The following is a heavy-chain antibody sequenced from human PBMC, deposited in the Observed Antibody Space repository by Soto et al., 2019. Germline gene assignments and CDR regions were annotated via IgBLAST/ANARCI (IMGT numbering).Heavy chain of an antibody. J-gene: IGHJ6*02. CDR1: GDSVSSNSAA. CDR3: ARDSSIAALQGYYYSGMDV. V-gene: IGHV6-1*01. D-gene: IGHD6-6*01. CDR2: TYYRCKWYN. Sequence: SQTLSITCAISGDSVSSNSAAWNWIRHSPSRGLEWLGRTYYRCKWYNDYAVSVKSRITINPDTSKNQFSLQLNSVTPEDTAVYYCARDSSIAALQGYYYSGMDVWGQGTTVTVSS.